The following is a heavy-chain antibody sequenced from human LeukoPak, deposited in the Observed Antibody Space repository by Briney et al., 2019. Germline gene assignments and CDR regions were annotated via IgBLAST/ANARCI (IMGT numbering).Heavy chain of an antibody. D-gene: IGHD2-21*02. Sequence: PGGSLRLSCVASEFDFFSYGMQWVRQAPGKGLVWVSRIFSDGTTTGYADSVKGRFTISRDNAKNTLYLQVNSLRAEDTAVYYCARELPREVTLDYWGQGTLVTVSP. J-gene: IGHJ4*01. CDR3: ARELPREVTLDY. V-gene: IGHV3-74*01. CDR2: IFSDGTTT. CDR1: EFDFFSYG.